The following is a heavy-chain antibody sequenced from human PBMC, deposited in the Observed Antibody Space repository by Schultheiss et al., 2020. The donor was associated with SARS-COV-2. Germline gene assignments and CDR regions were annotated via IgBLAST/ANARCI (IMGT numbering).Heavy chain of an antibody. V-gene: IGHV1-2*02. D-gene: IGHD2-21*01. Sequence: ASVKVSCKASGYIFTGYYIHWVRQAPGQGLEWMGRINPHSGGTNYPQKFQGRLTLTRDTTINTAHMELWSLTSDDTAVYYCARDGRAYCGGGTCNVYWGQGTLVTVSS. CDR3: ARDGRAYCGGGTCNVY. CDR1: GYIFTGYY. CDR2: INPHSGGT. J-gene: IGHJ4*02.